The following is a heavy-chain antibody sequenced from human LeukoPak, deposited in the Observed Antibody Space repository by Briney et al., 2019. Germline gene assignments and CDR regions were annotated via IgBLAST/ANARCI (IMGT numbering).Heavy chain of an antibody. CDR1: GFTSSSYA. CDR3: AKGDSSSYYYGMDV. Sequence: GGSLRLSCAAPGFTSSSYAMSWVRQAPGRGLEWVSAISGSGGSTYYADSVKGRFTISRDNSKNTLYLQMNSLRAEDTAVYYCAKGDSSSYYYGMDVWGQGTTVTVSS. D-gene: IGHD5-18*01. J-gene: IGHJ6*02. V-gene: IGHV3-23*01. CDR2: ISGSGGST.